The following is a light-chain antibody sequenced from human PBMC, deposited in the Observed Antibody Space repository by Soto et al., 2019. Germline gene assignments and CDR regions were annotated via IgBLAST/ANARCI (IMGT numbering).Light chain of an antibody. CDR2: GAS. CDR3: QRYNNWPLT. J-gene: IGKJ4*01. CDR1: QNMSRS. V-gene: IGKV3-15*01. Sequence: EIVMTQSPVTLSVSPGGRATLSCSASQNMSRSLAWYQQKPCQAPRLLIYGASTRATGIPARFSGSGSGTEFTLTISSLQSEDFAVYYCQRYNNWPLTVGGGTKVDIK.